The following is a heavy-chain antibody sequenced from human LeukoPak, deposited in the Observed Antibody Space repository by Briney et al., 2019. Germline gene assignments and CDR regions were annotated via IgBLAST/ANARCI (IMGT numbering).Heavy chain of an antibody. D-gene: IGHD6-6*01. CDR2: IRGDGSVK. CDR1: GFTLSNVR. V-gene: IGHV3-7*03. J-gene: IGHJ4*02. Sequence: PGGSLRLSCATSGFTLSNVRMSWVRQAPGKGLEWVGNIRGDGSVKFYLDSVKGRFTISRDNTNSVSLQMNNLKAEDTAVYYCGRSVAAPADYWGQGTLVIVSS. CDR3: GRSVAAPADY.